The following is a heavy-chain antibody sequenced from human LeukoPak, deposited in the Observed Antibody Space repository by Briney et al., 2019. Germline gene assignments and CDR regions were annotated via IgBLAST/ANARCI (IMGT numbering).Heavy chain of an antibody. D-gene: IGHD3-22*01. Sequence: PSETLSLTCAVSGGSFSGYYWYWIRQPPGKGLEWIGEINHGESTDYNPSLKSRATLSVDTSKNQFSLKLTSVTAADTAVYYCARGRTYYYDTSGYYPSIYYGMDVWGQGTTVIVSS. CDR3: ARGRTYYYDTSGYYPSIYYGMDV. CDR2: INHGEST. J-gene: IGHJ6*02. CDR1: GGSFSGYY. V-gene: IGHV4-34*01.